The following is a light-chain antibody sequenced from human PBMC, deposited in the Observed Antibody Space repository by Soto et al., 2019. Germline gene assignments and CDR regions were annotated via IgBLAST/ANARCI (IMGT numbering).Light chain of an antibody. Sequence: EIVLTQSPATLSLSPGERATLSCRASQSVSSYLAWYQQKPGQAPRLLIYDASTRATGIPARFSGSGSGTDFTLTISSLEPEDFAVYYCQQRSNWRTFGGGTKVDIK. J-gene: IGKJ4*01. CDR3: QQRSNWRT. CDR1: QSVSSY. V-gene: IGKV3-11*01. CDR2: DAS.